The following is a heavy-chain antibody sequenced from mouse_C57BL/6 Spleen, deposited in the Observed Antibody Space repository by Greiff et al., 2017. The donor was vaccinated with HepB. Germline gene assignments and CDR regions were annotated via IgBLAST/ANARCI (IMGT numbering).Heavy chain of an antibody. CDR2: IDPANGNT. D-gene: IGHD1-1*01. J-gene: IGHJ4*01. Sequence: VQLQQSVAELVRPGASVKLSCTASGFNIKNTYMHWVKQRPEQGLEWIGRIDPANGNTKYAPKFQGKATITADTSSNTAYLQLSSLTSEDTAIYDWARSATVVATRYYAMDYWGKGTSVTVSS. V-gene: IGHV14-3*01. CDR1: GFNIKNTY. CDR3: ARSATVVATRYYAMDY.